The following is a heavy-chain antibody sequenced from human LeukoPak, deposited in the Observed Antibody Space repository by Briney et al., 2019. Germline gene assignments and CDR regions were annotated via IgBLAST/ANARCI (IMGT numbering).Heavy chain of an antibody. CDR2: IYSGGST. V-gene: IGHV3-53*01. D-gene: IGHD6-13*01. CDR1: GFTVSSNY. Sequence: PGGSLRLSCAACGFTVSSNYMSWVRQAPGKGLEWVSVIYSGGSTYYADSVKGRFTISRDNSKNTLYLQMNSLRAEDTAVYYCATLGYSSSWSFDYWGQGTLVTVSS. J-gene: IGHJ4*02. CDR3: ATLGYSSSWSFDY.